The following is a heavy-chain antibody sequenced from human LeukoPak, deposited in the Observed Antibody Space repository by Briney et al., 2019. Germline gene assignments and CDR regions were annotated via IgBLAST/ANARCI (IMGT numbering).Heavy chain of an antibody. D-gene: IGHD4-11*01. CDR1: GFTFCSYW. CDR3: AIVRDDYSYFDC. CDR2: INSDGSRT. V-gene: IGHV3-74*01. Sequence: GGSLRLSCAASGFTFCSYWMHWVRQAPGKGLMWVSRINSDGSRTTYADSVRGRFTISRDNAKSTLYLQMNSLRAEDTAVYYCAIVRDDYSYFDCWGQGTLVTVSS. J-gene: IGHJ4*02.